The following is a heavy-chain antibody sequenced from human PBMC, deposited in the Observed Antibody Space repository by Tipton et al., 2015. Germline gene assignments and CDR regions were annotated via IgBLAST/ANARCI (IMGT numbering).Heavy chain of an antibody. D-gene: IGHD3-22*01. CDR1: GGSISSGGYF. CDR2: IYYSGST. Sequence: TLSLTCTVSGGSISSGGYFWSWIRQHPGKGLEWIGYIYYSGSTNYNPSLKSRVTMSVDTSKNQFSLKLNSVTAADTAVYYCARGDSGSYYDSSGYYFPNWFDPWGQGTLVTVSS. V-gene: IGHV4-31*03. J-gene: IGHJ5*02. CDR3: ARGDSGSYYDSSGYYFPNWFDP.